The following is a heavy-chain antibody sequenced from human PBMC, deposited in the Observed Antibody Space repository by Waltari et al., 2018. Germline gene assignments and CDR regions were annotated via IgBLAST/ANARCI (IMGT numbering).Heavy chain of an antibody. V-gene: IGHV3-30*02. CDR3: CIPTGDIAAAGPYYYYYMDV. J-gene: IGHJ6*03. D-gene: IGHD6-13*01. CDR1: GFTFSSYG. Sequence: QVQLVESGGGVVQPGGSLRLSCAASGFTFSSYGMPWVRQAPGKGLEWVAFIRYDGSNKYYADSVKGRFTISRDNSKNTLYLQMNSLRAEDTAVYYGCIPTGDIAAAGPYYYYYMDVWGKGTTVTVSS. CDR2: IRYDGSNK.